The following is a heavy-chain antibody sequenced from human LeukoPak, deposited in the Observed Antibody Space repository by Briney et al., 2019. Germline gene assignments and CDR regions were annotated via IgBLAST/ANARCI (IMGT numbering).Heavy chain of an antibody. CDR2: GYYTGPT. J-gene: IGHJ3*02. V-gene: IGHV4-39*07. Sequence: SETLSLTCTVSGGSISSSSYYWIWIRQTPGKGLEWIGSGYYTGPTYYNSSLKSRVTISVDTSKNQFSLKLSSVTAADTAVYYCARKLFAFDIWGQGTMVTVSS. CDR3: ARKLFAFDI. D-gene: IGHD6-6*01. CDR1: GGSISSSSYY.